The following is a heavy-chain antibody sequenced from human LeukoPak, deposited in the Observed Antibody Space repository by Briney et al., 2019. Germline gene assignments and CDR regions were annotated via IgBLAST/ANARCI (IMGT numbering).Heavy chain of an antibody. CDR3: ARDRGWPQFDY. CDR1: GFTFSSYS. J-gene: IGHJ4*02. Sequence: GGSLRLSCAASGFTFSSYSMTWVRQAPGKGLEWVTNIREDGSDKYYVDSVRGRFTVSRDNAKNSLYLQMISLRAEDTALYYCARDRGWPQFDYWGQGTLVTVSS. V-gene: IGHV3-7*04. D-gene: IGHD5-24*01. CDR2: IREDGSDK.